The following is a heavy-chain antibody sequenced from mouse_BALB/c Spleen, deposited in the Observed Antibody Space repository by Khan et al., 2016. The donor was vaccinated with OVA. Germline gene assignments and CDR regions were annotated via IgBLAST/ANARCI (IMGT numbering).Heavy chain of an antibody. CDR2: IYWDDDK. Sequence: QVTLKESGPGILQPSQTLSLTCSFSGFSLSASGVGVSWLRQPSGKGLEWLAHIYWDDDKRYNPSLRSRLTISKDASRTQVFLKITSVHPDDTATYYCARRPWGDFSDYLFAYWGQGTLVTVSA. J-gene: IGHJ3*01. D-gene: IGHD2-4*01. V-gene: IGHV8-12*01. CDR1: GFSLSASGVG. CDR3: ARRPWGDFSDYLFAY.